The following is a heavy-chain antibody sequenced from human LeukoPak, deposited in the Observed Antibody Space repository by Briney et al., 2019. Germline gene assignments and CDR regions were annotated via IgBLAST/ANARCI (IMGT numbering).Heavy chain of an antibody. D-gene: IGHD1-26*01. CDR2: IYYSGST. CDR3: ARTIVKGYWYFDL. J-gene: IGHJ2*01. V-gene: IGHV4-30-2*03. CDR1: GGSISSGGYS. Sequence: SQTLSLTCAVSGGSISSGGYSWSWIRQPPGKGLEWIGYIYYSGSTYYNPSLKSRVTISVDTSKNQFSLELSSVTATDTAVYYCARTIVKGYWYFDLWGRGTLVTVSS.